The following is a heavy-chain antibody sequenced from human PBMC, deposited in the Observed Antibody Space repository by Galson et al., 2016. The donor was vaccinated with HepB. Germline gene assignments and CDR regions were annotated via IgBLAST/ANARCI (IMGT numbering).Heavy chain of an antibody. CDR2: IFYSEST. CDR1: GASLTSYY. CDR3: ARVTAVTYDSFDI. V-gene: IGHV4-59*01. J-gene: IGHJ3*02. Sequence: SETLSLTCAVSGASLTSYYWYWIRQPPGKGLEWIGYIFYSESTKYNPSLNIRVTISLGPSKNQYPLQLSSVTAADTAVYYCARVTAVTYDSFDIWGQGTMVTVSS. D-gene: IGHD4-17*01.